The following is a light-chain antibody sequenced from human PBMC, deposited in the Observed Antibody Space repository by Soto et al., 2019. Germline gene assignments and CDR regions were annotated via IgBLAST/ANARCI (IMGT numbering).Light chain of an antibody. CDR3: SSYTTSNTRQIV. V-gene: IGLV2-14*03. Sequence: QSVLTQPASVSGSPGQSITISCTGTSSDVGGYNYVSWYQHHPGKAPKLMIFDVSNRPSGVSNRFSGSKSGNTASLTISGLQPEEEADSYCSSYTTSNTRQIVFGTGTKVTVL. J-gene: IGLJ1*01. CDR2: DVS. CDR1: SSDVGGYNY.